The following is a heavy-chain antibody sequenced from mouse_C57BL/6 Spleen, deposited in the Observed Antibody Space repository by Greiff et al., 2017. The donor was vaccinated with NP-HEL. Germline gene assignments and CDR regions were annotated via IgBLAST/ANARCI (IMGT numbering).Heavy chain of an antibody. J-gene: IGHJ3*01. CDR1: GYTFTSYW. V-gene: IGHV1-52*01. CDR2: IDPSDSET. CDR3: AKGDIPWFAY. Sequence: VKLQQPGAELVRPGSSVKLSCKASGYTFTSYWMHWVKQRPIQGLEWIGNIDPSDSETHYNQKFKDKATLTVDKSSSTAYMQLSSLTSEDSAVYYCAKGDIPWFAYWGQGTLVTVSA.